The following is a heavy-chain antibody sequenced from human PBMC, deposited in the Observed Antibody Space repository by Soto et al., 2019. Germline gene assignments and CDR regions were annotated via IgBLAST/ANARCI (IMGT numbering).Heavy chain of an antibody. CDR3: ARGRRYCSGGSCLISWFDP. CDR2: INPNSGGT. CDR1: GYTFTGYY. V-gene: IGHV1-2*02. J-gene: IGHJ5*02. Sequence: GASVKVSCKASGYTFTGYYMHWVRQAPGQGLEWMGWINPNSGGTNYAQKFQGRVTMTRDTSISTAYMELSRLRPDDTAVYYCARGRRYCSGGSCLISWFDPWGQGTLVTVSS. D-gene: IGHD2-15*01.